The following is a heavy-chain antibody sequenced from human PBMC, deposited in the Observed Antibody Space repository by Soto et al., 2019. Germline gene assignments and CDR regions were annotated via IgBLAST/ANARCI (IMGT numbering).Heavy chain of an antibody. Sequence: PSETLSLTCTVSGGSISSYYWSWIWQPPGKGLEWIGYIYYSGSTNYNPSLKSRVTISVDTSKNQFSLKLSSVTAADTAVYYCARARYYYDSSGSARWFDPWGQGTLVTVSS. CDR3: ARARYYYDSSGSARWFDP. V-gene: IGHV4-59*01. J-gene: IGHJ5*02. CDR1: GGSISSYY. CDR2: IYYSGST. D-gene: IGHD3-22*01.